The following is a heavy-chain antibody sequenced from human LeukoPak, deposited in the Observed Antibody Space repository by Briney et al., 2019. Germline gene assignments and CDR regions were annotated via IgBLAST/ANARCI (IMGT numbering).Heavy chain of an antibody. CDR3: ARQGDYCSTTSCYDY. V-gene: IGHV4-39*01. D-gene: IGHD2-2*01. Sequence: PSETLSLTCTVSGDSISSSNYYWGWIRQPPGKGLEWIGTIYYSGSTYYNPSLKSRVTISVDTSKNQFSLKLSSVTAADTAVYYCARQGDYCSTTSCYDYWGQGILVTVSS. CDR2: IYYSGST. J-gene: IGHJ4*02. CDR1: GDSISSSNYY.